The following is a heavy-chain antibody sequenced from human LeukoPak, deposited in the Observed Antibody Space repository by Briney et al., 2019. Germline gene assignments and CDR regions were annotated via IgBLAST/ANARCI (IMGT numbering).Heavy chain of an antibody. CDR2: IYYSGST. CDR1: GGSISSGGYY. CDR3: ARGLKYPSNFDY. J-gene: IGHJ4*02. Sequence: SETLSLTCTVSGGSISSGGYYWSWIRQHPGKGLEWIGYIYYSGSTYYDPSLKSRVTISVDTSKNQFSLKLSSVTAADTAVYYCARGLKYPSNFDYWGQGTLVTVSS. D-gene: IGHD2-2*02. V-gene: IGHV4-31*03.